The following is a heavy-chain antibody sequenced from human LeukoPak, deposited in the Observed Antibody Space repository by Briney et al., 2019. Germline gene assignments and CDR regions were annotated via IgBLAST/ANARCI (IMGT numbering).Heavy chain of an antibody. J-gene: IGHJ4*02. V-gene: IGHV1-69*05. CDR2: IIPIFGTA. CDR3: AREPRYYYDSSGYYYFDY. D-gene: IGHD3-22*01. CDR1: GFTFSSYA. Sequence: GGSLRLSCAASGFTFSSYAMSWVRQAPGQGLEWMGRIIPIFGTANYAQKFQGRVTITTDESTSTAYMELSSLRSEDTAVYYCAREPRYYYDSSGYYYFDYWGQGTLVTVSS.